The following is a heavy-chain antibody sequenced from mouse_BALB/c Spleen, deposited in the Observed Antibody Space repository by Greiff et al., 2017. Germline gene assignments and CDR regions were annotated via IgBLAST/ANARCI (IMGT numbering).Heavy chain of an antibody. Sequence: EVMLVESGGDLVKPGGSLKLSCAASGFTFSSYGMSWVRQTPDKRLEWVATISSGGSYTYYPDSVKGRFTISRDNAKNTLYLQMSSLKSEDTAMYYCARLGNYRYFDVWGAGTTVTVSS. D-gene: IGHD2-1*01. J-gene: IGHJ1*01. V-gene: IGHV5-6*01. CDR2: ISSGGSYT. CDR1: GFTFSSYG. CDR3: ARLGNYRYFDV.